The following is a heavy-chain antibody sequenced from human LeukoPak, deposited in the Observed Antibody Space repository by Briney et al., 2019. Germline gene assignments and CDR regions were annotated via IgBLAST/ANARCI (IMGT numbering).Heavy chain of an antibody. CDR3: ARGRWFGESISVHFDY. CDR2: INHSGST. D-gene: IGHD3-10*01. J-gene: IGHJ4*02. CDR1: GGSFSGYY. V-gene: IGHV4-34*01. Sequence: SETLPLTCAVYGGSFSGYYWSWIRQPPGKGLEWIGEINHSGSTNYNPSLKSRVTISVDTSKNQFSLKLSSVTAADTAVYYCARGRWFGESISVHFDYWGQGTLVTVSS.